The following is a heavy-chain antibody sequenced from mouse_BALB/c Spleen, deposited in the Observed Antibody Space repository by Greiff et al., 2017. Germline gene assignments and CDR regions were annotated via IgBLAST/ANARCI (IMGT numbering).Heavy chain of an antibody. CDR2: ISTYYGDA. CDR3: ATGTYFDY. V-gene: IGHV1S137*01. J-gene: IGHJ2*01. CDR1: GYTFTDYA. D-gene: IGHD4-1*01. Sequence: QVQLQQSGAELVRPGVSVKISCKGSGYTFTDYAMHWVKQSHAKSLEWIGVISTYYGDASYNQKFKGKATMTVDKSSSTAYMERARLTAEDSAIYYCATGTYFDYWGQGTTLTVSS.